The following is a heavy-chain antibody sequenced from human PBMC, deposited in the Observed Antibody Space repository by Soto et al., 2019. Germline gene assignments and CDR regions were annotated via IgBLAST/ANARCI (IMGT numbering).Heavy chain of an antibody. CDR2: TKPDGSEK. J-gene: IGHJ4*02. Sequence: LRLACAASGFIFNTHWMSCVRQAPEKGLEWVAHTKPDGSEKYYVDSAKVRFTISRDKTRNSLYLQMNSLRADETSLYYCVAWGTSTSNXWGQVTLVTVSX. V-gene: IGHV3-7*01. CDR3: VAWGTSTSNX. CDR1: GFIFNTHW. D-gene: IGHD3-16*01.